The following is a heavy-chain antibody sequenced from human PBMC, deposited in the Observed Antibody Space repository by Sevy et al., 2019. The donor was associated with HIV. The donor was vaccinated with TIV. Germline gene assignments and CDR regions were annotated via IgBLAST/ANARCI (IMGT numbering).Heavy chain of an antibody. CDR1: GFIFSDYT. D-gene: IGHD6-13*01. CDR2: FSYDGSFT. Sequence: GGSLRLACAASGFIFSDYTLHWVRQAPGTGRGWVAVFSYDGSFTYYEDSVEGRFTISRDNSQNTLLLQMNSLRHEETAVYYCARSQSSSWHYFDYWGQGTLVTVSS. V-gene: IGHV3-30*04. CDR3: ARSQSSSWHYFDY. J-gene: IGHJ4*02.